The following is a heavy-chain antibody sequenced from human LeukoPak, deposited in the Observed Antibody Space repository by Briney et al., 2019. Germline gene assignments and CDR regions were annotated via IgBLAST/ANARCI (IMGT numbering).Heavy chain of an antibody. CDR3: VRLMDYSSSWPD. D-gene: IGHD6-13*01. Sequence: SETLSLTCTVSGGSISSYYWSWIRQPPGKGLEWIGYIYYSGSTNYNPSLKSRVTISVDTSKNQFSLKLSSVTAADTAVYYCVRLMDYSSSWPDWGQGTLVTVSS. CDR1: GGSISSYY. V-gene: IGHV4-59*08. J-gene: IGHJ4*02. CDR2: IYYSGST.